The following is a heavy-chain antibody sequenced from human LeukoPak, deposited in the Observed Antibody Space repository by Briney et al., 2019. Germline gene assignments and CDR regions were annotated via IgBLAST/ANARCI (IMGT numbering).Heavy chain of an antibody. CDR2: INSDGSST. Sequence: GGSLRLSCAASGFTFSSYWMHWVRQAPGKGLVWVSRINSDGSSTSYADSVKGRFTISRDNAKNTLYLQVNSLRAEDTAVYYCASGVRMVRGPADYWGQGTLVTVSS. V-gene: IGHV3-74*01. J-gene: IGHJ4*02. CDR3: ASGVRMVRGPADY. D-gene: IGHD3-10*01. CDR1: GFTFSSYW.